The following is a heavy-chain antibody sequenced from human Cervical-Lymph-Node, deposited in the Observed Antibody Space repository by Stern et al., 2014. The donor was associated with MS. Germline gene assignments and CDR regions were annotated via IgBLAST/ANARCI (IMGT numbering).Heavy chain of an antibody. CDR2: VIPIFGTT. CDR3: ARDRGYCRGGTCYSFDY. D-gene: IGHD2-15*01. Sequence: VQLVQSGAEGRKPGSSVKVSCKASGGTFSSYAISWVRQAPGQGLEWMXGVIPIFGTTNTAQRFQGRVTITADDSTSTAYMELSSLRSDDTAVYYCARDRGYCRGGTCYSFDYWGQGTLVTVSS. CDR1: GGTFSSYA. J-gene: IGHJ4*02. V-gene: IGHV1-69*01.